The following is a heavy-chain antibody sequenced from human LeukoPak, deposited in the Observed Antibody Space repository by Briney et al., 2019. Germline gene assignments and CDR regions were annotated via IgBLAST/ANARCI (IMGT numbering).Heavy chain of an antibody. V-gene: IGHV3-74*01. CDR2: IKSDGSST. Sequence: PGGSLRLSCEASGFTFSSYWMHWVRQAPGKGLVWVSRIKSDGSSTSYADSVKGRFTISRDSAKNTVYLQMNSLRAEDTAVYYCARVGEHYGDYVDFDYWGQGTLVTVSS. CDR1: GFTFSSYW. J-gene: IGHJ4*02. D-gene: IGHD4-17*01. CDR3: ARVGEHYGDYVDFDY.